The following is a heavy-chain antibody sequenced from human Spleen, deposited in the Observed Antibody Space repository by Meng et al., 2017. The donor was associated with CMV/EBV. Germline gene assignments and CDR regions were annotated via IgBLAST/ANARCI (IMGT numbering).Heavy chain of an antibody. Sequence: FNTYTFIWVRQAPGQGLEWMGRIIPLLNIPNYAQRFQGRATFTADKSTSRAYMELSSLRSEDTAVYYCARQLGDTYYNFSTDYYFDSWGQGTLVTVSS. CDR1: FNTYT. D-gene: IGHD3-3*01. V-gene: IGHV1-69*02. CDR2: IIPLLNIP. CDR3: ARQLGDTYYNFSTDYYFDS. J-gene: IGHJ4*02.